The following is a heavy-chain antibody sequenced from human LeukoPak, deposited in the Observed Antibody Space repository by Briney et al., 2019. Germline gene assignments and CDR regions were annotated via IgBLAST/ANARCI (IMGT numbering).Heavy chain of an antibody. D-gene: IGHD3-22*01. J-gene: IGHJ4*02. CDR3: AKDKGPYHYDSSARDY. V-gene: IGHV3-9*01. CDR2: ISWNSGSI. CDR1: GFTFDDYA. Sequence: GGSLRLSCAASGFTFDDYAMHWVRQAPGKGLEWVSGISWNSGSIGYADSVKGRFTISRDNAKNSLYLQMNSLRAEDTALYYCAKDKGPYHYDSSARDYWGQGTLVTVSS.